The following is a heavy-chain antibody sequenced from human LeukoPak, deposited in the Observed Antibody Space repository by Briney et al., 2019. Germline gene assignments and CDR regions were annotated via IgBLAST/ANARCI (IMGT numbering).Heavy chain of an antibody. D-gene: IGHD3-10*01. V-gene: IGHV3-9*01. CDR1: GFILDDYA. CDR2: ISWNSGSI. J-gene: IGHJ6*03. CDR3: AKVTHARWELKYCYMDV. Sequence: LPGGSLRLSCAASGFILDDYAMHWVRHAPGKGLEGVSGISWNSGSIVYADSVKGRFTISRSNAKNSLYLQMNSLRAEDTALYYCAKVTHARWELKYCYMDVWGKGTTVTVSS.